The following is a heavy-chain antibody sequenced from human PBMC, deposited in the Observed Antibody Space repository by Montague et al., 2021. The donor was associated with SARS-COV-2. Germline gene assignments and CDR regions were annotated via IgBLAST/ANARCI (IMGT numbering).Heavy chain of an antibody. CDR1: GFTFSSSD. CDR2: IGTAGDT. Sequence: SLRLSCAASGFTFSSSDMHWVRQTTGKRLEWVSAIGTAGDTYYPDSVKGRFTISRENDKSSLHLQMNNLRARDSAVYYCARGRFDFALDVWGQGTTVTVSS. D-gene: IGHD3-9*01. CDR3: ARGRFDFALDV. J-gene: IGHJ6*02. V-gene: IGHV3-13*01.